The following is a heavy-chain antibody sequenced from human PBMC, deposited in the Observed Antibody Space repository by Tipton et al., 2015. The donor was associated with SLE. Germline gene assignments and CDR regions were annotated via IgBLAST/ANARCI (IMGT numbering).Heavy chain of an antibody. D-gene: IGHD2-15*01. CDR3: ARGGWRHAFDV. CDR2: IDTTGGK. J-gene: IGHJ3*01. V-gene: IGHV3-13*01. CDR1: GFTFSRYD. Sequence: SLRLSCAASGFTFSRYDMHWVRQVTGKGLEWVSSIDTTGGKYYADSVRGRFTISREDAKDSLFLQMSSLRAGDAAVYYCARGGWRHAFDVWGQGTMGTVSS.